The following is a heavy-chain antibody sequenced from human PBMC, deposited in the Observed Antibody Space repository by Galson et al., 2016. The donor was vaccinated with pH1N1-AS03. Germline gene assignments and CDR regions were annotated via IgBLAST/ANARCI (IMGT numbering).Heavy chain of an antibody. J-gene: IGHJ3*02. CDR2: INGEGSST. CDR3: ARQDSSGYFHALDM. CDR1: GFTFTTYW. Sequence: CAASGFTFTTYWMHWVRQAPGRGLVWVSSINGEGSSTRGTDSVKGRFFISRDNAKNTVYSQMNSLRVEDTAVYYCARQDSSGYFHALDMWGQGTVVTVSS. D-gene: IGHD3-22*01. V-gene: IGHV3-74*01.